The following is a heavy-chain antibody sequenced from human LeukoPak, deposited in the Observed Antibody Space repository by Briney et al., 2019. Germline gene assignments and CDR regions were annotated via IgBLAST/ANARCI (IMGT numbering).Heavy chain of an antibody. D-gene: IGHD2/OR15-2a*01. Sequence: PSETLSLTCSVSGASISSYYWSWIRQPPGKGLEWIAYIYYSGGTTYNPSLKSRVTMSVDASKNQFSLKLSSVTAADTAVYYCARAVLLKGFDPWGQGTLVTVSS. CDR3: ARAVLLKGFDP. CDR2: IYYSGGT. J-gene: IGHJ5*02. V-gene: IGHV4-59*01. CDR1: GASISSYY.